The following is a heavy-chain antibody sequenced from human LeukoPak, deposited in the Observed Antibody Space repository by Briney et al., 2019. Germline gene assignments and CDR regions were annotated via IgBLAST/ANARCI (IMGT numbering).Heavy chain of an antibody. CDR1: GFTFSSYS. D-gene: IGHD3-10*01. CDR3: AREYTYYYGSGSLYYFDY. J-gene: IGHJ4*02. Sequence: GGSLRLSCAASGFTFSSYSMNWVRQAPGKGLEWVSSISSSSSYIYYADSVKGRFTISRDNAKNSLYLQMNSLRAEDTAVYYCAREYTYYYGSGSLYYFDYWGQGTLVTVSS. V-gene: IGHV3-21*01. CDR2: ISSSSSYI.